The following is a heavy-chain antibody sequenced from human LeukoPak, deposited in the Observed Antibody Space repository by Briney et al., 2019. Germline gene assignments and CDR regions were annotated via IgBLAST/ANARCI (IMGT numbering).Heavy chain of an antibody. CDR2: IKTNSGAT. CDR3: ARGRSILGGPENAGDFFDY. V-gene: IGHV1-2*02. J-gene: IGHJ4*01. CDR1: GYTFIDYY. Sequence: ASVNVSCKASGYTFIDYYLLWVRQAPGQGREWVGWIKTNSGATDYAQNFEARVTMTRDTSSGTAYLDLSSLTSDDTAVYYCARGRSILGGPENAGDFFDYWGQGTLVIVSS. D-gene: IGHD3-16*01.